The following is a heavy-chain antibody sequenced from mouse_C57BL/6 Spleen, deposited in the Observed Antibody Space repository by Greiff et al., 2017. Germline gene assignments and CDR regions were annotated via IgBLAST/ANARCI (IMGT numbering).Heavy chain of an antibody. CDR1: GYTFTSYW. D-gene: IGHD1-1*01. Sequence: VQLQQSGAELVMPGASVKLSCKASGYTFTSYWMHWVKQRPGQGLEWIGEIDPSDSYTNYNQKFKGKSTLTVDKSSSTAYMQLSSLTSEDSAVYYCARRRTIYGSSPLYAMDYWGQGTSVTVSS. J-gene: IGHJ4*01. CDR2: IDPSDSYT. CDR3: ARRRTIYGSSPLYAMDY. V-gene: IGHV1-69*01.